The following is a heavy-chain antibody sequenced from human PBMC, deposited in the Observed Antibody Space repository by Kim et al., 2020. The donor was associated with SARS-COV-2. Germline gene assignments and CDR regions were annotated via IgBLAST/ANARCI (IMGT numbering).Heavy chain of an antibody. Sequence: SETLSLTCTVSGGSISSYYWSWIRQPPGKGLEWIGYIYYSGSTNYNPSLKSRVTISVDTSKNQFSLKLSSVTAADTAVYYCAREYYYDSSGYYRLDYWGQGTLVTVSS. J-gene: IGHJ4*02. CDR3: AREYYYDSSGYYRLDY. V-gene: IGHV4-59*01. CDR1: GGSISSYY. CDR2: IYYSGST. D-gene: IGHD3-22*01.